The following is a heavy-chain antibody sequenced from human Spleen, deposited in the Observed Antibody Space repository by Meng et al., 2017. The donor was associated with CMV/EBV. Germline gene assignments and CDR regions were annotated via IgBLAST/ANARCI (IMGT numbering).Heavy chain of an antibody. CDR2: INHSGST. Sequence: YGGSFSGSYWSWIRQPPGKGLEWIGEINHSGSTKYNPALKSRVTISVDTSKNQFSLKLSSVTAADTAVCYCARDVRERWELLGGSDYWGQGTLVTVSS. J-gene: IGHJ4*02. CDR3: ARDVRERWELLGGSDY. D-gene: IGHD1-26*01. V-gene: IGHV4-34*01. CDR1: GGSFSGSY.